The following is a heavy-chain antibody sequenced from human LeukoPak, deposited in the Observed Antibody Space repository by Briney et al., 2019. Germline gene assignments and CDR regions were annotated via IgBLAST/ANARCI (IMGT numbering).Heavy chain of an antibody. V-gene: IGHV4-59*08. CDR1: GGSIGTYY. Sequence: SETLSLTCIVSGGSIGTYYWSWIRQSPGKGLEWIGYIYVTGSTRYNPYLQSRVSISVDTSRNQFFLKMSSVTAADTAVYYCARHIGGGIEDMDVWGTGTKVTVSS. CDR3: ARHIGGGIEDMDV. CDR2: IYVTGST. J-gene: IGHJ6*03. D-gene: IGHD3-16*02.